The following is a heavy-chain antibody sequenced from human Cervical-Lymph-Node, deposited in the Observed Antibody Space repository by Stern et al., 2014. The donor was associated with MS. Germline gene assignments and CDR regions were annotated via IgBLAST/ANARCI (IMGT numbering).Heavy chain of an antibody. V-gene: IGHV3-33*01. CDR2: VWYDGSNP. Sequence: MQLGESGGGVVQPGRSLRLSCAASGVSFSGYALHWVRQAPGEGLEWGALVWYDGSNPYYADSVTVRFTISRDNFKNTLYLQMNSLRAEDTAVYYCASAYSSSHYYFDYWGQGTLVTVSS. D-gene: IGHD6-13*01. J-gene: IGHJ4*02. CDR3: ASAYSSSHYYFDY. CDR1: GVSFSGYA.